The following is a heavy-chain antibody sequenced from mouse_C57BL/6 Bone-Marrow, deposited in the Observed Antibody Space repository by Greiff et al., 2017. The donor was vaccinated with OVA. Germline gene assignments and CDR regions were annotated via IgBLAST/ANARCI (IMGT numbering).Heavy chain of an antibody. CDR1: GFNIKDDY. V-gene: IGHV14-4*01. CDR2: IDPENGDT. J-gene: IGHJ4*01. Sequence: VQLQQSGAELVRPGASVKLSCTASGFNIKDDYMHWVKQRPEQGLEWIGWIDPENGDTEYASKFQGKATITADTSSNTAYLQLSSLTSEDTAVYYCTRRDSNPMLGYWGQGTSVTVSS. CDR3: TRRDSNPMLGY. D-gene: IGHD2-5*01.